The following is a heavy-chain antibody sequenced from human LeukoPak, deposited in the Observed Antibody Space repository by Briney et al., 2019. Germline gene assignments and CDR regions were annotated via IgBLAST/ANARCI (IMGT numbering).Heavy chain of an antibody. CDR3: ARDKVVRGVIGGYFDY. V-gene: IGHV3-53*01. CDR1: GFTVSSNY. J-gene: IGHJ4*02. D-gene: IGHD3-10*01. Sequence: GGSLRLSCAASGFTVSSNYMSWVRQAPGKGLEWVSVIYSGGSTYYADSVKGRFTISRDNAKNSLYLQMNSLRAEDTAVYYCARDKVVRGVIGGYFDYWGQGTLVTVSS. CDR2: IYSGGST.